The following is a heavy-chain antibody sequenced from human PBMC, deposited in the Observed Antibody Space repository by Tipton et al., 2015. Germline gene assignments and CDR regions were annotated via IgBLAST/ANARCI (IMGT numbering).Heavy chain of an antibody. J-gene: IGHJ4*02. CDR2: KYSSGST. D-gene: IGHD6-13*01. Sequence: LRLSCAVSAYSISSDYYWGWIRQPPGKGLEWIGYKYSSGSTNYNSSLKSRLTLSEDTSKRQFSLKLTSVTAADTAVYFCARAQGSAAPFDYWGQGTLVTVSS. CDR1: AYSISSDYY. V-gene: IGHV4-61*01. CDR3: ARAQGSAAPFDY.